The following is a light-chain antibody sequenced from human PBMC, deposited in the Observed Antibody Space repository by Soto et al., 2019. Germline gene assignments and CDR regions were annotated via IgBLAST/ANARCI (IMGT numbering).Light chain of an antibody. J-gene: IGKJ3*01. Sequence: IRMTQSPSSFSASSGDRVTITCRASQGISSYLAWYPQPRGKAPKLXIYAASTLQSGVPSRFRGSGAGTDCTRAISCLQSEDVQTDYCPQYYSYTFTFGPGTKVDIK. V-gene: IGKV1-8*01. CDR3: PQYYSYTFT. CDR1: QGISSY. CDR2: AAS.